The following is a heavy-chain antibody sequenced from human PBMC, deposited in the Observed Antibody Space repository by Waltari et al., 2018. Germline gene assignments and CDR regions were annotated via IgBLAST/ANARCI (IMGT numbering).Heavy chain of an antibody. CDR2: INPKSGGT. J-gene: IGHJ3*01. D-gene: IGHD1-26*01. CDR1: GYSLTHNS. Sequence: QVQLVQSGAEVKKSGASVQVSCKASGYSLTHNSIHWVRQAPGQGLEWMGWINPKSGGTKYAQKFQGRVTMTRDTSISTAYMEVSRLRSDDTAVYYCARDRGVGATSDAFDVWGQGTMVAVSS. V-gene: IGHV1-2*02. CDR3: ARDRGVGATSDAFDV.